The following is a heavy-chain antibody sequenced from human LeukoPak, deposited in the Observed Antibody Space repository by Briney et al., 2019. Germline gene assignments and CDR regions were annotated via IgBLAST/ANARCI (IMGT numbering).Heavy chain of an antibody. CDR3: ARGRFSQDAFDI. D-gene: IGHD3-3*01. CDR1: GYTFTSYY. CDR2: INPSSGST. Sequence: ASVKVSCKASGYTFTSYYMHWVRQAPGQGLEWMGIINPSSGSTSYAQKFQGRVTMTRDTSTSTVYMELSSLRSVDMAVYYCARGRFSQDAFDIWGQGTMVTVSS. V-gene: IGHV1-46*01. J-gene: IGHJ3*02.